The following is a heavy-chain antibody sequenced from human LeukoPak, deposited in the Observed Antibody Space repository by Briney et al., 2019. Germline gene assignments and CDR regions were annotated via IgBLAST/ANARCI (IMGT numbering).Heavy chain of an antibody. Sequence: GGSLGLSCVASANYLMHWVRQAPGKGLVWVSHINSDGSWTSYADSVKGRFTISKDNAKNTVYLQMNSLRAEDTAVYYCVSFYETYWGRGTLVTVSS. V-gene: IGHV3-74*01. CDR3: VSFYETY. D-gene: IGHD2/OR15-2a*01. J-gene: IGHJ4*02. CDR2: INSDGSWT. CDR1: ANYL.